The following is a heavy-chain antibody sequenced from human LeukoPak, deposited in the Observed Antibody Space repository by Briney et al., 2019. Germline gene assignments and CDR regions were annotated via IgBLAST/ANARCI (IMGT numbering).Heavy chain of an antibody. D-gene: IGHD3-22*01. Sequence: GESLKISCKGSGYSFTTYWIAWVRQMPGKGLEWMGISYPGDSDTRYSPSFQGQVTISADKSISTAYLQWSSLKASDTAIYYCARSYGSSGYYYVFWGQGTLVTVSS. CDR3: ARSYGSSGYYYVF. CDR1: GYSFTTYW. V-gene: IGHV5-51*01. J-gene: IGHJ4*02. CDR2: SYPGDSDT.